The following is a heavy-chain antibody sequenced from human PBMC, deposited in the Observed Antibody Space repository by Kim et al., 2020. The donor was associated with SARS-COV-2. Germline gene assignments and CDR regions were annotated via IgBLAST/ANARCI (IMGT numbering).Heavy chain of an antibody. CDR1: GFTFSNYA. V-gene: IGHV3-30*04. CDR2: ITFNGDNI. CDR3: ARDGLVRLRGLDY. Sequence: GGSLRLSCAASGFTFSNYAMHWVRQAPGKGLEWVSVITFNGDNIYYADSVKGRFTISRDNSKNTLYLQMNSLRAEDTALYYCARDGLVRLRGLDYLGQGT. D-gene: IGHD3-16*01. J-gene: IGHJ4*03.